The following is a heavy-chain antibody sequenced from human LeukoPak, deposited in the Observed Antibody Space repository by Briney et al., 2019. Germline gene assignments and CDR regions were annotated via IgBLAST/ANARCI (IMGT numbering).Heavy chain of an antibody. CDR2: IYTSGST. D-gene: IGHD3-10*01. CDR1: GGSISSGSYY. Sequence: SETLSLTCTVSGGSISSGSYYWSWIRQPAGKGLEWIGRIYTSGSTNYNPSLKSRVTISVDKSKNQFSLKLSSVTAADTAVYYCVGSYYYGSGRLSHWGQGTLVTVSS. V-gene: IGHV4-61*02. CDR3: VGSYYYGSGRLSH. J-gene: IGHJ4*02.